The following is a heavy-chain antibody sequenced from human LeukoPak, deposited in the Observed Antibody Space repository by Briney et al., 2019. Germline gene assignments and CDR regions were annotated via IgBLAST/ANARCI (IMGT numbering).Heavy chain of an antibody. CDR1: GFTFSDYG. J-gene: IGHJ4*02. D-gene: IGHD6-13*01. CDR3: ARRMAAAGTGGGDY. V-gene: IGHV3-33*01. CDR2: IWYDGSNK. Sequence: GGSLRLSCATSGFTFSDYGMHWVRQAPGKGLEWVAVIWYDGSNKYYADSVKGRFTISRDNSKNTLYLQMNSLRAEDTAVYYCARRMAAAGTGGGDYWGQGTLATVSS.